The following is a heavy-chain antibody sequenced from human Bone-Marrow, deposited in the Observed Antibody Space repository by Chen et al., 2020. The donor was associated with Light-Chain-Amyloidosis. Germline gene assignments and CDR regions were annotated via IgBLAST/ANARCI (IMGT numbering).Heavy chain of an antibody. CDR1: GGSISSYY. V-gene: IGHV4-4*07. CDR2: IYTSGST. Sequence: QVQLQESGPGLVKPSETLSLTCTVSGGSISSYYWSWIRQPAGKGLEWIGRIYTSGSTNYNPSLKSRVTMSVDTSKNQFSLKLSSVTAADTAVYYCARGAVAGTIIDSEYFQHWGQGTLVTVSS. D-gene: IGHD6-19*01. J-gene: IGHJ1*01. CDR3: ARGAVAGTIIDSEYFQH.